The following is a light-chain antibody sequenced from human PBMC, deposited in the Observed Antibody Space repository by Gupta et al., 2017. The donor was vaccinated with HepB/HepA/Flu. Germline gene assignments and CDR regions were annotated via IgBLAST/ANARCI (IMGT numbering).Light chain of an antibody. V-gene: IGLV3-27*01. J-gene: IGLJ2*01. CDR2: KDR. CDR3: YSAADNNPVV. Sequence: SYELTQPSSVSVSPGQTARITCSGDVLAKKYARWFQQKPGQAPVLVIYKDRERPSGIPERFSGSSSGTTVTLTISGAQAEDEADYYCYSAADNNPVVFGGGTKLTVL. CDR1: VLAKKY.